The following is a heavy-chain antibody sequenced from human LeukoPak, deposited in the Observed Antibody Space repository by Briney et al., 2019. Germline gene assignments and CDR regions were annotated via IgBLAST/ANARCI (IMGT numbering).Heavy chain of an antibody. CDR2: ISWNSGSI. CDR1: GFTFDDYA. CDR3: AKGKRSGYYYVELDY. V-gene: IGHV3-9*01. J-gene: IGHJ4*02. D-gene: IGHD3-22*01. Sequence: GGSLRLSCAASGFTFDDYAMHWVRHAPGKGLEWVSGISWNSGSIGYADSVKGRFTISRDNAKNSLYLQMNSLRAEDTALYYCAKGKRSGYYYVELDYWGQGTLVTVSS.